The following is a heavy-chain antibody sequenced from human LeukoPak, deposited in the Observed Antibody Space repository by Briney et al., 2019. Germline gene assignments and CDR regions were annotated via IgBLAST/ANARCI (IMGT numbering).Heavy chain of an antibody. V-gene: IGHV1-69*06. CDR1: GGTFSSYV. D-gene: IGHD5-18*01. J-gene: IGHJ4*02. Sequence: VSVSCKASGGTFSSYVISWVGQARGQGGEGMGGIIPMFGTAKYAQTCQGRVTITADNSTSTAYMELRSLRSEDTAVYSCARRYVDTAMAFDYWGQGPLVTVSS. CDR3: ARRYVDTAMAFDY. CDR2: IIPMFGTA.